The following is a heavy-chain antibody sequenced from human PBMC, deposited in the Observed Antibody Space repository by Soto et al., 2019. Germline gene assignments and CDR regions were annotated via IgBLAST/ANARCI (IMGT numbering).Heavy chain of an antibody. CDR2: IDPSDSYT. D-gene: IGHD3-9*01. Sequence: GESLKISCKGSGYSFTSYWISWVRQMPGKGLEWMGRIDPSDSYTNYSPSFQGHVTISADKSISTAYLQCSSLKASDTSMYYCVRVQSLRYFDWLSGRYYYYGMDVWGQGTTVTV. V-gene: IGHV5-10-1*01. CDR3: VRVQSLRYFDWLSGRYYYYGMDV. J-gene: IGHJ6*02. CDR1: GYSFTSYW.